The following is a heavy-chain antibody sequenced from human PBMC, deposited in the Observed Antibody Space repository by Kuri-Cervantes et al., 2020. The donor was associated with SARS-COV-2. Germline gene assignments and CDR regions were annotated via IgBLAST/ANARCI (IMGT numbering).Heavy chain of an antibody. CDR2: IYTSGST. J-gene: IGHJ4*02. CDR1: GGPISSGSYY. Sequence: SETLSLTCTVSGGPISSGSYYWSWIRQPAGKGLEWIGRIYTSGSTNYNPSLKSRVTISVDTSKNQFSLKLSSVTAADTAVYYCASGGSSGYFNYWGQGTLVTVSS. V-gene: IGHV4-61*02. D-gene: IGHD3-22*01. CDR3: ASGGSSGYFNY.